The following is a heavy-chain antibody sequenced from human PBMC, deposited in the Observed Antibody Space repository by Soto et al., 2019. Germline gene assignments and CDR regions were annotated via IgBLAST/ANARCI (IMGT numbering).Heavy chain of an antibody. Sequence: ASVKVSCKASGGTFSSYAISWVRQAPGQGLEWMGGIIPIFGTANYAQKFQGRVTITADESTSTAYMELSSLRSEDTAVYYCARDSLWFGELLFPSNFDYWGQGTLVTVSS. CDR2: IIPIFGTA. CDR1: GGTFSSYA. V-gene: IGHV1-69*13. D-gene: IGHD3-10*01. CDR3: ARDSLWFGELLFPSNFDY. J-gene: IGHJ4*02.